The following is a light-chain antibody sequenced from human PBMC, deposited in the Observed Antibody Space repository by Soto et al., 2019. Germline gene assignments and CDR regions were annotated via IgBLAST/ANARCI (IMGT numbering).Light chain of an antibody. J-gene: IGKJ1*01. Sequence: IEISNLLSFLSVSIGDRVTITCRASQGIGSDLGWYQQKPGKAPKLLIYDASRLQSGVPARFSGSGSGTDFTLTISSLQPEDFASYYCLDDYIFLRSFGQKTMV. CDR3: LDDYIFLRS. V-gene: IGKV1-6*01. CDR2: DAS. CDR1: QGIGSD.